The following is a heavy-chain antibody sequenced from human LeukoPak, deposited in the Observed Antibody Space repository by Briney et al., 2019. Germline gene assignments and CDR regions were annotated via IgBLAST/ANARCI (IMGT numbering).Heavy chain of an antibody. Sequence: ASVKVSCKASGYSFTDYYIYWVRQAPGQGLEWMGWIDPNSGGTNSAKKFQGKITMTRDTSIATAYLELSRLRTDDTAVYYCATGLLDYNNWYGGAVYFDYWGQGALVTVSS. J-gene: IGHJ4*02. V-gene: IGHV1-2*02. CDR1: GYSFTDYY. D-gene: IGHD1-1*01. CDR3: ATGLLDYNNWYGGAVYFDY. CDR2: IDPNSGGT.